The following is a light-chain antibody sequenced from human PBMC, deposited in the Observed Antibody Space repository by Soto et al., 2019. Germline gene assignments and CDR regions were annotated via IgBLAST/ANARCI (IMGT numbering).Light chain of an antibody. CDR1: QSVSSY. Sequence: EIVLTQSPATLSLSPGERATLSCRASQSVSSYLAWYQQKPGQAPRLLIYDASNRATGVPDRFSASGSGTDFTLTISRLEPEDFAVYYCQQYGRSPFTFGPGTKVDIK. CDR2: DAS. V-gene: IGKV3-20*01. CDR3: QQYGRSPFT. J-gene: IGKJ3*01.